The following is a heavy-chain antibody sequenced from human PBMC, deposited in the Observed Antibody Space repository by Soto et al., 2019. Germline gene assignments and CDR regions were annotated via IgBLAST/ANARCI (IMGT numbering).Heavy chain of an antibody. Sequence: SVNVSCKASGGSFSNFGISWVRQAPGQGLEWMGGIVPVFGRPNYAQRFRGRLTITADESTSTGYMERISLRSDDTAVYYCAREGSGYNFWGQGTQVTVSS. D-gene: IGHD5-12*01. CDR3: AREGSGYNF. V-gene: IGHV1-69*13. J-gene: IGHJ4*02. CDR1: GGSFSNFG. CDR2: IVPVFGRP.